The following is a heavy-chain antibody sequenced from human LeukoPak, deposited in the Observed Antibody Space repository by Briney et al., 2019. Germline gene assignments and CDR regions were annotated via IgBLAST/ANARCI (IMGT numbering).Heavy chain of an antibody. Sequence: SETLSLTCTVSGGSISSYYWSWIRQPPGKGLEWIGYIYYSGSTNYNPSLKSRVTISVDTSKNQFSLKLSSVTAADTAVYYCARALRNWFDPWGQGTLATVSS. J-gene: IGHJ5*02. CDR1: GGSISSYY. V-gene: IGHV4-59*01. CDR2: IYYSGST. CDR3: ARALRNWFDP.